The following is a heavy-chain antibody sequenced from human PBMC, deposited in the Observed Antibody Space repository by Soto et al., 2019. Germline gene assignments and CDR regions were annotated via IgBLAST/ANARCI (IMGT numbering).Heavy chain of an antibody. J-gene: IGHJ4*02. D-gene: IGHD3-3*01. V-gene: IGHV4-31*03. Sequence: PSETLSLTCTVSGGSISSGGYYWSWIRQHPGKGLEWIGYIYYSGSTYYNPSLKSRVTISVDTSKNQFSLKLSSVTAADTAVYYCARVRITIFGVVDSLDYWGQGTLVTVSS. CDR2: IYYSGST. CDR3: ARVRITIFGVVDSLDY. CDR1: GGSISSGGYY.